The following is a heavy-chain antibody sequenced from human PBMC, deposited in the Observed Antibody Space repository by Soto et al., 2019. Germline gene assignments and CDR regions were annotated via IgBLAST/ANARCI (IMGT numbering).Heavy chain of an antibody. CDR1: GGSFSGYY. J-gene: IGHJ4*02. CDR2: IYYSGST. D-gene: IGHD2-15*01. CDR3: ARHTPAISISDH. V-gene: IGHV4-34*01. Sequence: SETLSLTCAVYGGSFSGYYWSWIRQPPGKGLEWIGSIYYSGSTYYDPSLKSRVTISVDTSKNQFSLKLSSVTAADTAVYYCARHTPAISISDHWGQGTLVTVSS.